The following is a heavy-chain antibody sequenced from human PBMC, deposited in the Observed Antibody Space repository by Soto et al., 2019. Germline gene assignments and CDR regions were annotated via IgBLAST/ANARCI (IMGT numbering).Heavy chain of an antibody. V-gene: IGHV4-39*01. J-gene: IGHJ4*02. Sequence: QLQLQESGPGLVKPSETLSLTCTVSGGSISSSSYYWGWIRQPPGKGLEWIGSIYYSGSTYYNPSLKSRVTISVYTSKNQFSLKLSSVTAADPTVYYCASISKWIPPDYWGQGTLVTVSS. CDR3: ASISKWIPPDY. CDR2: IYYSGST. D-gene: IGHD5-18*01. CDR1: GGSISSSSYY.